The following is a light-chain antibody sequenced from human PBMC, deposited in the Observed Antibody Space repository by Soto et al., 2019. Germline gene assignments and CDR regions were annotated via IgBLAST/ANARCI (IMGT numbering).Light chain of an antibody. Sequence: EVVMTQSPATLSVSPGERATLSCRASQNVHSNIAWYQQKPGQAPSLLISYASTRATGIPARFSGSGSGTECPRTISSLQSEGFGDYYCQHYSNWPPTFGPGTKVEIK. CDR2: YAS. CDR3: QHYSNWPPT. V-gene: IGKV3-15*01. CDR1: QNVHSN. J-gene: IGKJ3*01.